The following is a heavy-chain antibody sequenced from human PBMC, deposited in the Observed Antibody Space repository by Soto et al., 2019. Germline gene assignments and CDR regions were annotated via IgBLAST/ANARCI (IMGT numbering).Heavy chain of an antibody. V-gene: IGHV4-31*03. CDR3: ARLGTNSGNYYFDY. CDR2: MYDSGSP. Sequence: PSETLSLTCTVSGVSISSGGYYWSWIRQHPGKGLEWIGYMYDSGSPYYNPSLKSRVTISMDTSENQFSLKLSSVTAADTAVYYCARLGTNSGNYYFDYWGQGTLVTVSS. J-gene: IGHJ4*02. CDR1: GVSISSGGYY. D-gene: IGHD1-26*01.